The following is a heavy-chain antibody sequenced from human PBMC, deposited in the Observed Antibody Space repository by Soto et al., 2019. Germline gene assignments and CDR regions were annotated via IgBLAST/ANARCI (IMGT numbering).Heavy chain of an antibody. CDR2: IYYSGST. CDR1: GGSISSYY. J-gene: IGHJ4*02. D-gene: IGHD4-17*01. CDR3: ARLPPSASRVTQRYFDY. Sequence: PSETLSLTCTVSGGSISSYYWSWIRQTPGNGLECIGYIYYSGSTNYNPSLKSRVTISVDTSKNQFSLRLSSVTAADTAVYYCARLPPSASRVTQRYFDYWGQGTLVTVSS. V-gene: IGHV4-59*01.